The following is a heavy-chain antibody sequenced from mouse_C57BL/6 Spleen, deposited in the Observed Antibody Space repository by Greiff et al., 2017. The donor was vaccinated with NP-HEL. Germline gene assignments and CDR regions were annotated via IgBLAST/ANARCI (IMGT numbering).Heavy chain of an antibody. D-gene: IGHD1-1*01. CDR1: GFTFTDYY. CDR3: ARYLYGYYAMDD. V-gene: IGHV7-3*01. J-gene: IGHJ4*01. CDR2: IRNKANGYTT. Sequence: EVKLMESGGGLVQPGGSLSLSCAASGFTFTDYYMSWVRQPPGKALEWLGFIRNKANGYTTEYSASVKGRFTISRDNSQSNLYLQMNALRAEDSATYYCARYLYGYYAMDDWGQGTSVTVSS.